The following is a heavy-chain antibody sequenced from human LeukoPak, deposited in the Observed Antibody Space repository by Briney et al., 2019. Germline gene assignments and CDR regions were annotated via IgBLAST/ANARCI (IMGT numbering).Heavy chain of an antibody. V-gene: IGHV4-4*02. Sequence: SGTLSLTCALSGGAIGSNNWWCWVRQPPGMGREWIGEIYDTGNTNYTLSLKSRVSMSLDKSKHQFSLRLHVVTAADTAVHYCARLIAAAGSPYYYYALDVWRKGTTVTVPS. CDR1: GGAIGSNNW. J-gene: IGHJ6*04. CDR3: ARLIAAAGSPYYYYALDV. CDR2: IYDTGNT. D-gene: IGHD6-13*01.